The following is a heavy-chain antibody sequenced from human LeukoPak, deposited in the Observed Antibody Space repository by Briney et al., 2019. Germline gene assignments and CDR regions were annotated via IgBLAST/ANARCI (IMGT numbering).Heavy chain of an antibody. Sequence: SETLSLTCTVSGGSISSSSYYWAWIRQSPGKGLEWIGSIYYSGSTYCNPSLKSRVIISVDTSKNQFSLKLSSVTAADTAVYYCARRASSWYFDYWGQGTLVTVSS. CDR1: GGSISSSSYY. J-gene: IGHJ4*02. CDR2: IYYSGST. CDR3: ARRASSWYFDY. V-gene: IGHV4-39*01. D-gene: IGHD6-13*01.